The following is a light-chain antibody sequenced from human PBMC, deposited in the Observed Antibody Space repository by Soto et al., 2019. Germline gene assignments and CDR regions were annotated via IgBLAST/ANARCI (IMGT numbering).Light chain of an antibody. J-gene: IGKJ2*01. Sequence: EIVLTQSPGTLSLSPGQRATLSCRASESISRDYLAWYQQRLGQAPRLLIYGASSGATGIPDRFSGSGSGTDFTLTISRLEPEDVAIYYCQQYGGVPYTFGQGTKVDIK. CDR1: ESISRDY. V-gene: IGKV3-20*01. CDR2: GAS. CDR3: QQYGGVPYT.